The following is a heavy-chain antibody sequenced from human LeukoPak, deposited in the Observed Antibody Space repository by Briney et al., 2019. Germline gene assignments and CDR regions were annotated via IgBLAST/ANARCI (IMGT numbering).Heavy chain of an antibody. CDR2: IKQDGSEK. CDR1: GFTFSRYW. CDR3: ARVSIQLWSQEIMDYFDY. D-gene: IGHD5-18*01. J-gene: IGHJ4*02. V-gene: IGHV3-7*03. Sequence: AGGSLRLSCAASGFTFSRYWMSWVRQAPRKGLEWVANIKQDGSEKYYVDSVKGRFTISRDNSKNTLYLQMNSLRAEDTAVYYCARVSIQLWSQEIMDYFDYWGQGTLVTVSS.